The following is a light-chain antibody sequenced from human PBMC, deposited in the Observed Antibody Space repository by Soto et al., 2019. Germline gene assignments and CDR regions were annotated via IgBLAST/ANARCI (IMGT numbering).Light chain of an antibody. CDR1: QSIRSN. Sequence: EIVMTQSPDTLSVSPGEGATLSCRVSQSIRSNLAWYQQRPGQAPRLLMYGASTRADGIPARFTGSGSGTEFTLTISSLQSEDFAVDYCQQYHIWPPWTSGQGTKVELK. J-gene: IGKJ1*01. V-gene: IGKV3-15*01. CDR3: QQYHIWPPWT. CDR2: GAS.